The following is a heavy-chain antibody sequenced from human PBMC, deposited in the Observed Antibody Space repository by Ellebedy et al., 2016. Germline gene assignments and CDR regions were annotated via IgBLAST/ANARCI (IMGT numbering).Heavy chain of an antibody. CDR3: ARGEWELDY. CDR2: ISSSSSTI. J-gene: IGHJ4*02. V-gene: IGHV3-48*04. CDR1: GFTFSSYS. D-gene: IGHD1-26*01. Sequence: GESLKISXAASGFTFSSYSMNWVHQAPGKGLEWVSYISSSSSTIYYADSVKGRFTISRDNAKNSLYLQMNSLRAEDTAVYYCARGEWELDYWGQGTLVTVSS.